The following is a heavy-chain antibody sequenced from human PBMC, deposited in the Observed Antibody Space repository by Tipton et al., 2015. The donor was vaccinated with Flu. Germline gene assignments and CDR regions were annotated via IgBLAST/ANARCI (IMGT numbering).Heavy chain of an antibody. CDR3: ASGGRGYDFWSGVIDY. CDR2: MNPNSGNT. J-gene: IGHJ4*02. CDR1: GYTFTSYD. Sequence: QLVQSGAEVKKPGASVKVSCKASGYTFTSYDINWVRQATGQGLEWMGWMNPNSGNTGYAQKFRGRVTMTRNTSISTAYMELSSLRSEDTAVYYCASGGRGYDFWSGVIDYWGQGTLVTVSS. D-gene: IGHD3-3*01. V-gene: IGHV1-8*01.